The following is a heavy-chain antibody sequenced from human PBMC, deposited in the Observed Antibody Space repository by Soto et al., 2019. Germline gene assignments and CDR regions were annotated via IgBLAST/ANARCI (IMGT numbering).Heavy chain of an antibody. D-gene: IGHD2-2*01. J-gene: IGHJ6*02. CDR3: ARDHRYCSSTSCYGSEGYYYYYGMDV. CDR1: GGSISSGGYY. Sequence: SETLSLTCTVSGGSISSGGYYWSWIRQHPGKGLEWIGYIYYSGSTNYNPSLKSRVTISVDTSKNQFSLKLSSVTAADTAVYYCARDHRYCSSTSCYGSEGYYYYYGMDVWGQGTTVTVSS. V-gene: IGHV4-31*03. CDR2: IYYSGST.